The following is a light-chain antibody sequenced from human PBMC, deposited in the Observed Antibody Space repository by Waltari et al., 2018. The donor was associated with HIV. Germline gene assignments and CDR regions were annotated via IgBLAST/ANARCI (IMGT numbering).Light chain of an antibody. CDR1: SPNIGSHT. V-gene: IGLV1-44*01. CDR2: STN. CDR3: ATWDDSLNGHV. J-gene: IGLJ3*02. Sequence: QSVLTQPPSASGTPGQRVTISCSGTSPNIGSHTVDWYQQLAGAAPKLLIYSTNHRTSGVPDRVSGSKSGTSASLAISGLQSEDEADYFCATWDDSLNGHVFGGGTKLTV.